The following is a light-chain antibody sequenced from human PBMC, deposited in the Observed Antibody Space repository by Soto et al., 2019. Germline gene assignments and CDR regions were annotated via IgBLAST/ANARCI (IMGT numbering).Light chain of an antibody. Sequence: EIVLTQSPGTLSLSPGERANLSCRASQRVSSSYSAWYQQKPGQAPRLLIYGASSRATGIPDRFSGSGSGTDFTLTISRLEPEDFAVYYCQQYGSSPLFGQGTKVEIK. CDR2: GAS. V-gene: IGKV3-20*01. CDR1: QRVSSSY. J-gene: IGKJ1*01. CDR3: QQYGSSPL.